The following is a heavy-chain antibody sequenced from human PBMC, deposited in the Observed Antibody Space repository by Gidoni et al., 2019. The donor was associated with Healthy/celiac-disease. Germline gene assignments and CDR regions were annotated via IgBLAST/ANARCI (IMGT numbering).Heavy chain of an antibody. J-gene: IGHJ5*02. V-gene: IGHV3-30*18. CDR3: AKDGPLGYCSGGSCYSGWFDP. CDR2: ISYDGSNK. Sequence: QVQLVESGGGVVQPGRSLRLSCAASGFTFSSYGMHWVRQAPGKGLEWVAVISYDGSNKYYADSVKGRFTISRDNSKNTLYLQMNSLRAEDTAVYYCAKDGPLGYCSGGSCYSGWFDPWGQGTLVTVSS. D-gene: IGHD2-15*01. CDR1: GFTFSSYG.